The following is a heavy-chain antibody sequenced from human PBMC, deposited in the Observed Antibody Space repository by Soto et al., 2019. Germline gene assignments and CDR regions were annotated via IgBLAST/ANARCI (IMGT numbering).Heavy chain of an antibody. CDR2: INHRGTT. D-gene: IGHD6-13*01. V-gene: IGHV4-34*01. CDR1: GGSFRGYY. J-gene: IGHJ4*02. Sequence: LSLTCAVYGGSFRGYYWSWIRQPPGKGLEWIGEINHRGTTNYSPSLKSRVTISVDTSKNQFSLKLSSVTAADTAVYFCARGTEGKAGTWYFDYWGLGTLVTVSS. CDR3: ARGTEGKAGTWYFDY.